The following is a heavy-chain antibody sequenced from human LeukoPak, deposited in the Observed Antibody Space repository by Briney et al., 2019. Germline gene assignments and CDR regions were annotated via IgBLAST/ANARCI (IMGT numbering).Heavy chain of an antibody. CDR1: GCTFSSYW. Sequence: GGSLRLSCAASGCTFSSYWMSWVRQAPGKGLEWVANIKQDGSEKYYVDSVKGRFTISRDNAKNSLYLQMNSLRAEDTAVYYCARDRSGGSYYYYYYYMDVWGKGTTVTVSS. V-gene: IGHV3-7*01. J-gene: IGHJ6*03. CDR2: IKQDGSEK. D-gene: IGHD1-26*01. CDR3: ARDRSGGSYYYYYYYMDV.